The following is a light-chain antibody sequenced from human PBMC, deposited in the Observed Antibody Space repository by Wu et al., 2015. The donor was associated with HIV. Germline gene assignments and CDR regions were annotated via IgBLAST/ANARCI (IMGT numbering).Light chain of an antibody. J-gene: IGKJ1*01. CDR1: QGISNS. Sequence: DIHMTQSPSSLSASVGDRVTITCRASQGISNSLAWYQQKPGKAPKLLVYVASTLESGVPSMFSGSGSGTDYTLTISSLQPEDSATYYCQQYYSTRWTFGQGTKVEIK. V-gene: IGKV1-NL1*01. CDR2: VAS. CDR3: QQYYSTRWT.